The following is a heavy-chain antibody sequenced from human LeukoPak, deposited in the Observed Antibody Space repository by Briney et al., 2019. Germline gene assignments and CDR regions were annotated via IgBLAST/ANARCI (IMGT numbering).Heavy chain of an antibody. Sequence: GGSLRLSCAASGFTFSSSAMSWVRQVPGKGLEWVSGISASGGSTYYADSVRGRFTISRDNSKNTLYVQMNSLRDEDTAVYYSAKDQRWESPHYLDSWGQGTLVTVSS. V-gene: IGHV3-23*01. D-gene: IGHD1-26*01. CDR2: ISASGGST. CDR1: GFTFSSSA. CDR3: AKDQRWESPHYLDS. J-gene: IGHJ4*02.